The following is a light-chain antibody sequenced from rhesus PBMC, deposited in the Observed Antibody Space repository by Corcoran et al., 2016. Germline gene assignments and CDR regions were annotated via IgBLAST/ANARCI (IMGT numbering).Light chain of an antibody. CDR3: QHGYGTPYS. CDR2: KTS. J-gene: IGKJ2*01. V-gene: IGKV1-74*01. CDR1: ENVNNY. Sequence: DIQMTQSPSSLSASVGDRVTITCRASENVNNYLNWYQQKPGKAPNLLNYKTSTLQSGVPSRFSGSGSGTDYTFTISSLQPEDVATYYGQHGYGTPYSFGQGTKVEIK.